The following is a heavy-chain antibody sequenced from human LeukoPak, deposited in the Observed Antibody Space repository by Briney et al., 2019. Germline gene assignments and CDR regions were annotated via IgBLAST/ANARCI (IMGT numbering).Heavy chain of an antibody. V-gene: IGHV4-39*01. J-gene: IGHJ5*02. D-gene: IGHD3-3*01. CDR3: AEHTYYDFWSGYGLISFDT. Sequence: SETLSLTCTVSGGSISSSSYYWGWIRQPPGKGLEWIVSIYYSGSTYYNPSLKSRVTISVDTSKNQFSLKLSSVTAADTAVYYCAEHTYYDFWSGYGLISFDTWGQGTLVTVS. CDR1: GGSISSSSYY. CDR2: IYYSGST.